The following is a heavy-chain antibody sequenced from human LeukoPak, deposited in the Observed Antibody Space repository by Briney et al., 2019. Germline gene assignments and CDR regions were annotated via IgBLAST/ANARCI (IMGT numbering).Heavy chain of an antibody. Sequence: GGSLRLSCAASGFTVSSNYMSWVRQAPGKGLGWVSVIYSGGSTYYADSVKGRFTISRDNSKNTLYLQMNSLRAEDTAVYYCARGLSHYYDSSGYYVEDYWGQGTLVTVSS. D-gene: IGHD3-22*01. V-gene: IGHV3-66*01. CDR2: IYSGGST. CDR3: ARGLSHYYDSSGYYVEDY. CDR1: GFTVSSNY. J-gene: IGHJ4*02.